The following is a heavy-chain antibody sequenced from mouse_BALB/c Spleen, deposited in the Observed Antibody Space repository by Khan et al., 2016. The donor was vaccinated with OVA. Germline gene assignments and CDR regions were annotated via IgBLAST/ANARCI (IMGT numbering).Heavy chain of an antibody. J-gene: IGHJ2*01. CDR2: IFYSGTI. D-gene: IGHD2-2*01. V-gene: IGHV3-5*02. CDR3: ARDRGGFDSYYFDY. Sequence: EVQLQESGPGLVKPSQTVSLTCTVTGISITTGNYRWSWIRQFPGNKLEWIGYIFYSGTITYNPSLTSRTTITRDTSKNQFFLEMNSLTAEDPSTYYCARDRGGFDSYYFDYWGQGTTLTVSS. CDR1: GISITTGNYR.